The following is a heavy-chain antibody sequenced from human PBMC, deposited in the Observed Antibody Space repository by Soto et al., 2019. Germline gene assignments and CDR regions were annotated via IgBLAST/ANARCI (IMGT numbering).Heavy chain of an antibody. CDR2: IYPGDSDT. V-gene: IGHV5-51*01. CDR1: GYAFSSYW. Sequence: SLKISCQGSGYAFSSYWIAWVRQMPGKGLEWMGIIYPGDSDTRYSPSFQGQVTISVDKSITTAYLQWSSLKASDTAMYYCARGYCTATICDPWFDPWGQGTLVTVSS. D-gene: IGHD2-8*02. CDR3: ARGYCTATICDPWFDP. J-gene: IGHJ5*02.